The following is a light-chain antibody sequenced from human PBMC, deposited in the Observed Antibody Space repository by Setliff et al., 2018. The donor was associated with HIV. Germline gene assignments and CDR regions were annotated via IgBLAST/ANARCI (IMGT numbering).Light chain of an antibody. CDR3: QKYYKRPPT. CDR2: WAS. Sequence: DIVMTQPPDSLAVSLGERATINCRSSQTLLYTSNNKNYLSWYQQRPGQPPKLLIYWASTRESGVPDRFSGSGSGTDFTLTITSLQAEDGAVYYCQKYYKRPPTFGQGTKVDIK. CDR1: QTLLYTSNNKNY. J-gene: IGKJ1*01. V-gene: IGKV4-1*01.